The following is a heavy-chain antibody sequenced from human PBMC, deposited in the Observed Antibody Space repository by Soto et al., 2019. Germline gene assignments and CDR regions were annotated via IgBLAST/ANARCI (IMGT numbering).Heavy chain of an antibody. CDR1: GFPFSAYA. J-gene: IGHJ3*02. CDR3: AKDATAVNGVWDPFDM. V-gene: IGHV3-23*01. D-gene: IGHD2-8*01. Sequence: EVQLLESGGGVVQPGGSLRLSCAASGFPFSAYAMSWVRQAPGKGLQWVSGVGGSDSDKHYADSVRGRFTVSRDNSKNTLYLQMNSLRADDTAVSYCAKDATAVNGVWDPFDMWGQGTEVTVSS. CDR2: VGGSDSDK.